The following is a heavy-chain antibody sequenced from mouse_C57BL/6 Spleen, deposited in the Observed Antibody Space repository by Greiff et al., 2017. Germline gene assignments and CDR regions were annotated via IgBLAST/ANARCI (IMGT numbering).Heavy chain of an antibody. Sequence: VQLQQSGAELVKPGASVKLSCTASGFNIKDYYMHWVKQRTEQGLEWIGRIDPEDGETKYAPKFQGKATITADTSSNTAYLQLSSLTSEDTAVYYYARITTVVEYYFDYWGQGTTLTVSS. D-gene: IGHD1-1*01. V-gene: IGHV14-2*01. CDR3: ARITTVVEYYFDY. J-gene: IGHJ2*01. CDR1: GFNIKDYY. CDR2: IDPEDGET.